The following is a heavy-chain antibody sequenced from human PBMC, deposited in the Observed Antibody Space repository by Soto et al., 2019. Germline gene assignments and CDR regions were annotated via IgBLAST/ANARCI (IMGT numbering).Heavy chain of an antibody. CDR3: ARDRGRPDLRDTHYYGSSDLDYGMDV. V-gene: IGHV3-7*01. CDR2: INQDGSEK. CDR1: GFTFSSYW. D-gene: IGHD3-22*01. Sequence: EVRLVESGGGLVQPGGSLTLSCAASGFTFSSYWMTWVRQAPGKGLEWVANINQDGSEKYYMDSMKGRFTISRDNVLNSRLLQLDRLRAVDTAVYYCARDRGRPDLRDTHYYGSSDLDYGMDVWGQGTTVTVSS. J-gene: IGHJ6*02.